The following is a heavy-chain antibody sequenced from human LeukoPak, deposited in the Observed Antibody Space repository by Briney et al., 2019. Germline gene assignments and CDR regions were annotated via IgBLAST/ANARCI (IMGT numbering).Heavy chain of an antibody. CDR2: INSGGSII. CDR3: ASEGYGGNSGAFDS. Sequence: AGGSLRLSCAASGFTFSNYEMNWLRQAPGKGLEWVSYINSGGSIIYYTDSVKGRFTISRDDAKNSLYLQMNSLRAEDTAVYYCASEGYGGNSGAFDSWGQGTMVTVSS. V-gene: IGHV3-48*03. CDR1: GFTFSNYE. D-gene: IGHD4-23*01. J-gene: IGHJ3*02.